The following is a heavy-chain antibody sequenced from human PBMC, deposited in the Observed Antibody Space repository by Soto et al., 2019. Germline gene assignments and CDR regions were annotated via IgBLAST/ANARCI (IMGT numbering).Heavy chain of an antibody. CDR2: IIPMFGTA. D-gene: IGHD3-3*01. Sequence: QVQLVQSGAEVKKPGSSVKVSCKASGDTFSRYAVSWVRQAPGQGLEWMGAIIPMFGTANYALDFQGRVTITADESATTAYMALSSLKSDDMAVYYCARGFKGLRFPFDSWGQGTLVTVSS. V-gene: IGHV1-69*01. CDR1: GDTFSRYA. CDR3: ARGFKGLRFPFDS. J-gene: IGHJ5*01.